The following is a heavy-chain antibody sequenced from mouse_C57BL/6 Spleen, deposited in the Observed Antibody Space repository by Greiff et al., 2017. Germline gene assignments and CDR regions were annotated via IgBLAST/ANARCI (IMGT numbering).Heavy chain of an antibody. CDR1: GYTFTSYW. V-gene: IGHV1-7*01. J-gene: IGHJ4*01. CDR2: INPSSGYT. CDR3: SYGNYVRAMDY. Sequence: VQLQQSGAELAKPGASVKLSCKASGYTFTSYWMHWVQQRPGQGLEWIGYINPSSGYTKYNQKFKDKATLTADKSSSTAYMQLSSLTYEDSAVYYCSYGNYVRAMDYWGQGTSVTVSS. D-gene: IGHD2-1*01.